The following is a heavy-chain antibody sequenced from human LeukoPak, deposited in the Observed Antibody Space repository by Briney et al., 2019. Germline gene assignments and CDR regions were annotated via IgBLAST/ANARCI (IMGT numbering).Heavy chain of an antibody. CDR3: ARDHGETFDY. CDR2: ISSSGSTI. D-gene: IGHD7-27*01. CDR1: GFTFSSYE. Sequence: GGSLRLSCAASGFTFSSYEMNWVRQAPGKGLEWVSYISSSGSTIYYADSVKGRFTISRDIAKNSLYLQMNSLRAEDTAVYYCARDHGETFDYWGQGTLVTVSS. V-gene: IGHV3-48*03. J-gene: IGHJ4*02.